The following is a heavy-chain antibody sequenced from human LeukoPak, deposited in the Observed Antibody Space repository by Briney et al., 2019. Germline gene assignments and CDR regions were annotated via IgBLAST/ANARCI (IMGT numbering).Heavy chain of an antibody. Sequence: GGSLRLSCAASGLSFSSSGMNWVRQAPGKGLEWVSYVTATGSTIYYADSVKGRFTISRDNARSSLFLSMSSLRAEDTAVYYCARSIIVGATGAFDVWGQGTMVTVS. CDR3: ARSIIVGATGAFDV. CDR2: VTATGSTI. V-gene: IGHV3-48*03. D-gene: IGHD1-26*01. CDR1: GLSFSSSG. J-gene: IGHJ3*01.